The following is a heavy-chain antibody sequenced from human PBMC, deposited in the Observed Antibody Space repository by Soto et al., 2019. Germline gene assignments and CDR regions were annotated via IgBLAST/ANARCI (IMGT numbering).Heavy chain of an antibody. CDR1: GFPFGDYA. CDR3: TRERGDLGYCITIGTCWFDP. CDR2: ITSNRYGGTT. Sequence: PGGSLRLSCTASGFPFGDYAMTWFRQAPGQGLEWVGSITSNRYGGTTEYAASVKGRFTISRDDSKSIAYLQMNSLKTEDTAVYYCTRERGDLGYCITIGTCWFDPWGQGTLVTAPQ. D-gene: IGHD2-15*01. V-gene: IGHV3-49*03. J-gene: IGHJ5*02.